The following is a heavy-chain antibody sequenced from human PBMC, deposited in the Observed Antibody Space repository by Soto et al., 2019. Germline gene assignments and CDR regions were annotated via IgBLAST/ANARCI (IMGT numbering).Heavy chain of an antibody. V-gene: IGHV4-31*03. Sequence: SVTLSFPCTVSGDSISSGGCYWSWLRQHPGKGLEWIGYILYSGSFYYTPSLKGRVMISPDTAKNQFSLRLTSVTAADTAVYYCARAPATPPILGVVRPYFFNYWGQGTLVTVSS. CDR1: GDSISSGGCY. D-gene: IGHD3-3*01. J-gene: IGHJ4*02. CDR3: ARAPATPPILGVVRPYFFNY. CDR2: ILYSGSF.